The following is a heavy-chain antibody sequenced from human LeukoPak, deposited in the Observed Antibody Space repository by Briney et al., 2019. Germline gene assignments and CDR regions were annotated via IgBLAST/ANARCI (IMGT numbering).Heavy chain of an antibody. D-gene: IGHD1-26*01. CDR1: GFTFSSYS. Sequence: GGSLSFYAAAYGFTFSSYSWTRVRQAPGKGLEWVSSMSSGSTYIYYADSVRGRFTIARANATNSLYLEMNSLRSEDTAVYYCARDRPTGASRVFLVQWGQGTLVTVSS. J-gene: IGHJ4*02. CDR3: ARDRPTGASRVFLVQ. V-gene: IGHV3-21*01. CDR2: MSSGSTYI.